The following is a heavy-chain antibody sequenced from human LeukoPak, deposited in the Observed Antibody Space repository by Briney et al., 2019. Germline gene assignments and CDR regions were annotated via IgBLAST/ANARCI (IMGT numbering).Heavy chain of an antibody. J-gene: IGHJ4*02. D-gene: IGHD3-22*01. V-gene: IGHV3-66*01. CDR2: IYSGGST. CDR3: AGYYYDSSGYYYPFDY. CDR1: GFTVSSNY. Sequence: PGGSLRLSCAASGFTVSSNYMSWVRQAPGKGLEWVSVIYSGGSTYYADSVKGRFTISRDNSKNTLYLQMNSLRAEDTAVYYCAGYYYDSSGYYYPFDYWGQGTLVTVSS.